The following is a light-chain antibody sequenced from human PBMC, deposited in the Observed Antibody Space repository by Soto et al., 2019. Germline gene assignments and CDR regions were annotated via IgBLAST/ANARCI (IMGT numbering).Light chain of an antibody. J-gene: IGKJ1*01. CDR2: GAS. CDR3: QQYNNWPPTWT. V-gene: IGKV3-15*01. CDR1: QSVSSN. Sequence: EIVLTQSPGTLSLSPGERATLSCRASQSVSSNLAWYQQKPGQAPRLLIYGASTRATSIPARFSGSGSGTKFTLTISSLQSEDFEVYYCQQYNNWPPTWTFGQGTKL.